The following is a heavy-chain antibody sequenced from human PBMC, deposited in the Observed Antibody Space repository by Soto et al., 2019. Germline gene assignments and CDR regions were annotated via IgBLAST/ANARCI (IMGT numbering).Heavy chain of an antibody. CDR1: GFSFSDSA. CDR2: ISSKANRYAT. CDR3: TLPYGSGSYDSDY. J-gene: IGHJ4*02. D-gene: IGHD3-10*01. V-gene: IGHV3-73*01. Sequence: EVQLVESGGGLVQPGGSLKLSFAASGFSFSDSAIHWVRQASGKGLEWVGRISSKANRYATAYAASMNGRFTISRDDSKNTASLPMNSRKTEDTELYYGTLPYGSGSYDSDYWFQGTLATVSS.